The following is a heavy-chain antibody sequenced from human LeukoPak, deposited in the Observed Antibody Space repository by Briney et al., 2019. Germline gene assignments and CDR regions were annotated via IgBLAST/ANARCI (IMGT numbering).Heavy chain of an antibody. CDR2: INHSGGT. J-gene: IGHJ4*02. CDR3: ARGLRRGGFPLGY. V-gene: IGHV4-34*01. D-gene: IGHD3-10*01. CDR1: GGSFSGYY. Sequence: SETLSLTCAVYGGSFSGYYWSWIRQPPGKGLEWIGEINHSGGTNYNPSLKSRVTISVDTSKNQFSLKLSSVTAADTAVYYCARGLRRGGFPLGYWGQGTLVTVSS.